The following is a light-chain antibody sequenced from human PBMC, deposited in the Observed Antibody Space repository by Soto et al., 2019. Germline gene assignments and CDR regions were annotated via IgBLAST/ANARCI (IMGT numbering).Light chain of an antibody. CDR2: AAS. Sequence: EIVVTQSPGPLSLSPGEGAALSCRASQSVSSNYLAWYQQRPGQAPRLLIYAASNRAAGIPDRFSGSGSGTDFTLTISRLEPEDFAVYYCQQYGSSPATFGQGTKLEIK. CDR1: QSVSSNY. CDR3: QQYGSSPAT. V-gene: IGKV3-20*01. J-gene: IGKJ2*01.